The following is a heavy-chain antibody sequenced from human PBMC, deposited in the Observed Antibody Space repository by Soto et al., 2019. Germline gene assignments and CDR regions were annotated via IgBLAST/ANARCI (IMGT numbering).Heavy chain of an antibody. V-gene: IGHV4-39*01. CDR2: IYYSGST. D-gene: IGHD5-18*01. Sequence: KPSETLSLTCTVSGGSISSSSYYWGWIRQPPGKGLEWIGSIYYSGSTYYNPSLKSRVTISVDTSKNQFSLKLSSVTAADTAVYYCASTNVATAMGYYYYYYGMDVWGQGTTVT. J-gene: IGHJ6*01. CDR3: ASTNVATAMGYYYYYYGMDV. CDR1: GGSISSSSYY.